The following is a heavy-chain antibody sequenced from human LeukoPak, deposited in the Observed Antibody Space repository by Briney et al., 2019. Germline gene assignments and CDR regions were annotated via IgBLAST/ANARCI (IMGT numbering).Heavy chain of an antibody. CDR1: GYTLTELS. CDR2: FDPEDGET. D-gene: IGHD6-13*01. J-gene: IGHJ4*02. Sequence: ASVKVSCKVSGYTLTELSMHWVRQAPGKGLEWMGGFDPEDGETIYAQKFQGRVTMTEHTSTDTAYMELSSLRSEDTAVYYCATYGGLIAAAGSDYWGQGTLVTVSS. CDR3: ATYGGLIAAAGSDY. V-gene: IGHV1-24*01.